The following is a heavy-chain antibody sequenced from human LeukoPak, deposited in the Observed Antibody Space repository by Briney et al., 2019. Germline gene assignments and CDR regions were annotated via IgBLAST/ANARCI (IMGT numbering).Heavy chain of an antibody. CDR2: ISYDGSNK. D-gene: IGHD5-18*01. Sequence: GRSLRLSCAASGFTFSSYAMHWVRQAPGKGLEWVAVISYDGSNKYYADSVKGRFTISRDNSKNTLYLQMNSLGAEDTAVYYCARSEIQLWFSYYFDYWGQGTLVTVSS. J-gene: IGHJ4*02. V-gene: IGHV3-30-3*01. CDR1: GFTFSSYA. CDR3: ARSEIQLWFSYYFDY.